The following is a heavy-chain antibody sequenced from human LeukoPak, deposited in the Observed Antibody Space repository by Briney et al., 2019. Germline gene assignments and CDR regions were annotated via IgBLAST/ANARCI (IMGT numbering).Heavy chain of an antibody. Sequence: GASVKVSCKASGGTFSSYAISWVRQAPGQGLEWMGGIIPIFGTANYAQKFQGRVTITADESTSTAYMELSSLRSEDTAVYYCARDGIPYDSSGYYYVGNWFDPWGQGTLVTVSS. CDR1: GGTFSSYA. D-gene: IGHD3-22*01. CDR3: ARDGIPYDSSGYYYVGNWFDP. V-gene: IGHV1-69*13. CDR2: IIPIFGTA. J-gene: IGHJ5*02.